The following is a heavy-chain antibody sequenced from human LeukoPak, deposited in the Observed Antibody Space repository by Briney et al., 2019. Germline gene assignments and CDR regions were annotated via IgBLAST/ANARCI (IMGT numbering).Heavy chain of an antibody. CDR2: ISYDGNSK. J-gene: IGHJ4*02. CDR1: GFTFSSYG. V-gene: IGHV3-30*18. Sequence: GGSLRLSCAASGFTFSSYGMHWVRQAPGKGLEWVAVISYDGNSKYYADSVKGRFTISRDNSKSTLNLQMNSLRAEDTAVYYCAKDANMATAGIFDYWGQGTLVTVSS. D-gene: IGHD6-13*01. CDR3: AKDANMATAGIFDY.